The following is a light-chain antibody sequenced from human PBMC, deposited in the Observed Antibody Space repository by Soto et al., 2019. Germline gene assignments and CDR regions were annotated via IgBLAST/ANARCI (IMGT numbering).Light chain of an antibody. CDR1: QAISSW. V-gene: IGKV1-12*01. J-gene: IGKJ4*01. CDR3: QQTHSFPLT. CDR2: PAS. Sequence: DIQMTQSPSSVSASVGDRVTISCRASQAISSWLAWYQQKPGKAPKLLIYPASSLQSGVSSRFSGSGSGTDFTLTISSLQPEDFASYFCQQTHSFPLTFGGGTKVEIK.